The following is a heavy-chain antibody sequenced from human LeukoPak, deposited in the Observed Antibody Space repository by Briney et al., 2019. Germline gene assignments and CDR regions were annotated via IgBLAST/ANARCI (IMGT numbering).Heavy chain of an antibody. CDR3: VRNLAVAGTCFDS. V-gene: IGHV3-7*03. CDR1: GFTFRNYW. D-gene: IGHD6-19*01. J-gene: IGHJ4*02. Sequence: GGSLRLSCAASGFTFRNYWMSWVRQAPGTGLEWVANIKQDGSDRNYVSSVRGRFTISRDNAESSLFLQMNSLRAEDTAVYYCVRNLAVAGTCFDSWGQGTLVTVSS. CDR2: IKQDGSDR.